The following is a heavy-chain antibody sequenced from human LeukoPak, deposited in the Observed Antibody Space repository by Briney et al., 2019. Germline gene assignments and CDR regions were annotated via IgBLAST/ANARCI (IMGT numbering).Heavy chain of an antibody. V-gene: IGHV3-21*01. Sequence: VGSLRLSCAASGFTFSNFAMTWVRQDPGKGLEWVSSIVGSSSTYYADSLKGRFTISRDNAKNSLYLQMNSLRAEDTAVYYCARIGAGSSRDYWGQGTLVTVSS. CDR2: IVGSSST. D-gene: IGHD6-13*01. CDR3: ARIGAGSSRDY. J-gene: IGHJ4*02. CDR1: GFTFSNFA.